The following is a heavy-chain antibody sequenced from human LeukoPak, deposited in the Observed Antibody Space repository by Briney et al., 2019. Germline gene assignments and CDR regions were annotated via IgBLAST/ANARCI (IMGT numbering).Heavy chain of an antibody. CDR3: ARDFGMMQLPSDDY. CDR2: IKHDGSEK. D-gene: IGHD3-3*01. J-gene: IGHJ4*02. V-gene: IGHV3-7*03. CDR1: GFTFSSYW. Sequence: GGSLRLSCSASGFTFSSYWMIWVRQPPGKRLEWVASIKHDGSEKYYVDSVKGRFTISRDNAENSLFLQMNSLRTEDTAMYYCARDFGMMQLPSDDYWGQGTLVTVSS.